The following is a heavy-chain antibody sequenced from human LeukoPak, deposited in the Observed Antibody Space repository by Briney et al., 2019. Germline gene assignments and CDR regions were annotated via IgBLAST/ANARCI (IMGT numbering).Heavy chain of an antibody. CDR2: IYSGGST. V-gene: IGHV3-66*01. CDR3: ARGIAAAGTTRDY. J-gene: IGHJ4*02. Sequence: GGSLRLSCAASGFTVSSNYMSWVRQAPGKGLEWVSVIYSGGSTYYADSVKGRLTISRDNSKNTLYLQMNSLRAEDTAVYYCARGIAAAGTTRDYWGQGTLVTVSS. D-gene: IGHD6-13*01. CDR1: GFTVSSNY.